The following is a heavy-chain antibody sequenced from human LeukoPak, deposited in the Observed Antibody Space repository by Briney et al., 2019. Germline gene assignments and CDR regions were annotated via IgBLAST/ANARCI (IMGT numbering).Heavy chain of an antibody. CDR3: ARGRDFYDILTGYPYFDY. CDR1: GYTFTSYG. CDR2: ISAYNGNT. V-gene: IGHV1-18*01. J-gene: IGHJ4*02. Sequence: ASVKVSCKASGYTFTSYGISWVRQAPGQGLEWMGWISAYNGNTNYAQKFQGRVTMTEDTSTDTAYMELSSLRSEDTAVYYCARGRDFYDILTGYPYFDYWGQGTLVTVSS. D-gene: IGHD3-9*01.